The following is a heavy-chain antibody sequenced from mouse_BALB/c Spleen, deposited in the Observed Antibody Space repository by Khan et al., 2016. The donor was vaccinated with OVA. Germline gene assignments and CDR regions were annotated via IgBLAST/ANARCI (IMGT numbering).Heavy chain of an antibody. J-gene: IGHJ2*01. CDR3: ARIKKIVATYFDY. V-gene: IGHV1S81*02. Sequence: QVQLKQSGAELVKAGASVKMSCKASGYTLTSYWMHWVKQRLGQGLEWFAETNPTNGRTYYNEKFKSKATLNVDKSSSTAYMLLSGQTFEDSAVYYCARIKKIVATYFDYWGQGTTLTVSS. D-gene: IGHD1-1*01. CDR1: GYTLTSYW. CDR2: TNPTNGRT.